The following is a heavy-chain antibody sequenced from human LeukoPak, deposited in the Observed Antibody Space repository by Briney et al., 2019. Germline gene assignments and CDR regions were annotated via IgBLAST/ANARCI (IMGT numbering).Heavy chain of an antibody. D-gene: IGHD1-14*01. J-gene: IGHJ4*02. Sequence: GGSLRLSCAASGFTFSSYSMNWVRQAPGKGLEWVSSISSSSSYIYYADSVKGRFTISRDNAKNSLYLQMNSLRAEDTAVYDCAIDRRKLLYYFDYWGQGTLVTVSS. CDR2: ISSSSSYI. V-gene: IGHV3-21*01. CDR1: GFTFSSYS. CDR3: AIDRRKLLYYFDY.